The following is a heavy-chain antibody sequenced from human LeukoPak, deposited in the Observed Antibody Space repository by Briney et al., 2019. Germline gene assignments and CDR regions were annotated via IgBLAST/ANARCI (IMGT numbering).Heavy chain of an antibody. CDR2: IYYSGST. Sequence: PSETLSLTCTVSGGSISSYYWSWIRQPPGKGLEWIGYIYYSGSTNYNPSLKSRVTISVDTSKYQCALKLSSVTAADTAVYYCARDQPFDIWGQGTMVTVSS. J-gene: IGHJ3*02. CDR3: ARDQPFDI. CDR1: GGSISSYY. V-gene: IGHV4-59*01.